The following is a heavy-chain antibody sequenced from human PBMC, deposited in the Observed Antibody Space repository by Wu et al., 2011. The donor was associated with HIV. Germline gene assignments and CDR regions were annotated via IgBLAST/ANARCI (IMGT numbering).Heavy chain of an antibody. D-gene: IGHD2-8*01. CDR3: ARGREDYYASRDHSPLDS. J-gene: IGHJ4*02. CDR1: GYTFTDNS. CDR2: ITPLFRTP. Sequence: QVQLVQSGAEVKKPGASVKVSCQASGYTFTDNSCALGCDEAPGQGLGVGGGITPLFRTPNYAQKFQGRVTITTDDSTSTVYMEVRSLRSEDTAIYYCARGREDYYASRDHSPLDSWGQGTRVSVSS. V-gene: IGHV1-69*01.